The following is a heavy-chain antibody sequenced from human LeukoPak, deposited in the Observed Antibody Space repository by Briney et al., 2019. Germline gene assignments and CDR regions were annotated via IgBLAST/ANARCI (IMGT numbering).Heavy chain of an antibody. V-gene: IGHV1-2*02. Sequence: ASVKVSCRASGYNFTDYSIHWVRQAPGQGLEWMGWVNPKSGGAVYAQKFQGRVTMTRDTSISTAYMELSRLRSDDTAVYYCARSYSYDSSGYYGAKWGQGTLVTVSS. CDR2: VNPKSGGA. CDR1: GYNFTDYS. J-gene: IGHJ4*02. D-gene: IGHD3-22*01. CDR3: ARSYSYDSSGYYGAK.